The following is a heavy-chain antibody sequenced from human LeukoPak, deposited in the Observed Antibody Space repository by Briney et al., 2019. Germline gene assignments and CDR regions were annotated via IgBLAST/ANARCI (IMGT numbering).Heavy chain of an antibody. CDR3: TRDRQVTKVTKGLFGY. Sequence: ASVRVSCKASGYTFSNYYMQWVRQAPGQGLEWMAIISPSGGSTSYAQKFQGRVTMTRDTSTSTVYMELSSLRSEDTAVYYCTRDRQVTKVTKGLFGYWGQGTLVTVSS. D-gene: IGHD3-16*01. J-gene: IGHJ4*02. V-gene: IGHV1-46*03. CDR1: GYTFSNYY. CDR2: ISPSGGST.